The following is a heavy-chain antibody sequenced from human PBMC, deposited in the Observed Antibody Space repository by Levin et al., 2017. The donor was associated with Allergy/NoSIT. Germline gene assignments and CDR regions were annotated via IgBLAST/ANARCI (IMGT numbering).Heavy chain of an antibody. V-gene: IGHV5-51*01. Sequence: GESLKISCKGSGYSFTSYWIGWVRQMPGKGLEWMGIIYPGDSDTRYSPSFQGQVTISADKSISTAYLQWSSLKASDTAMYYCARPLIGAGRLWFGAYFDYWGQGTLVTVSS. CDR1: GYSFTSYW. J-gene: IGHJ4*02. CDR3: ARPLIGAGRLWFGAYFDY. D-gene: IGHD3-10*01. CDR2: IYPGDSDT.